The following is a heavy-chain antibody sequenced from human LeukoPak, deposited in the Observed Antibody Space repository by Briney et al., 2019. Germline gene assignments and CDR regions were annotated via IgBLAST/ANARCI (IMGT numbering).Heavy chain of an antibody. CDR1: GFTFSSYW. V-gene: IGHV3-7*01. D-gene: IGHD3-3*01. J-gene: IGHJ4*02. CDR3: ARDLPYDFWSGYYLDY. CDR2: IKQDGSEK. Sequence: PGGSLRLSCAASGFTFSSYWMSWVRQAPGKGLEWVANIKQDGSEKYYVDSVKGRFTISRDNAKNSLYLQMNSLRAEDTAVYYCARDLPYDFWSGYYLDYWGQGTLVTVSS.